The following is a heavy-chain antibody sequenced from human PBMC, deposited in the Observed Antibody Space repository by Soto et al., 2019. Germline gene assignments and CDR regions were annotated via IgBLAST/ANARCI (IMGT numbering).Heavy chain of an antibody. Sequence: SETLSLTCTVSGGSISSYYWSWIRQPPGKGLEWIGYIYYSGSTNYNPSLKSRVTISVDTSKNQFSLKLSSVTAADTAVYYCAAFSGGYSYGRRAFDIWGQGTMVTVPS. CDR2: IYYSGST. CDR3: AAFSGGYSYGRRAFDI. V-gene: IGHV4-59*01. CDR1: GGSISSYY. J-gene: IGHJ3*02. D-gene: IGHD5-18*01.